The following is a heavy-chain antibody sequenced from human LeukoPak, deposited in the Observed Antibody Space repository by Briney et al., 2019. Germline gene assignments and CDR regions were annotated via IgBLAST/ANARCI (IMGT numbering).Heavy chain of an antibody. CDR1: GFTFSNYS. J-gene: IGHJ5*02. Sequence: GGSLRLSCAASGFTFSNYSMNWVREAPGKRLEWVSSMSSSSSNIYYADSVKGRFTISGDYAENSLYLQMNSLRAEDPAVYYCARLRSIAAAGTADWFYPWGQGTLVTVSS. CDR2: MSSSSSNI. V-gene: IGHV3-21*01. D-gene: IGHD6-13*01. CDR3: ARLRSIAAAGTADWFYP.